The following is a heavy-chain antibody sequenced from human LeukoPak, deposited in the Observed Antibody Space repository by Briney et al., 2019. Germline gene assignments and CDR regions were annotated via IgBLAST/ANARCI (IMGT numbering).Heavy chain of an antibody. Sequence: GGSLRLSCAASGFTFSSYAMHWVRQAPGKGLEYVSAISSNGGSTYYANSVKGRFTISRDNSKNTLYLQMGSLRAEDMAVYYCARAISVGGWYELRDYWGQGTLVTVSS. V-gene: IGHV3-64*01. CDR1: GFTFSSYA. CDR2: ISSNGGST. CDR3: ARAISVGGWYELRDY. D-gene: IGHD6-19*01. J-gene: IGHJ4*02.